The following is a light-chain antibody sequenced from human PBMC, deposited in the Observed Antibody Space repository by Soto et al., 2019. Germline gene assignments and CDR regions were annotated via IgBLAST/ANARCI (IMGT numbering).Light chain of an antibody. CDR2: DAS. Sequence: DIQMTQSPSSLSASVGNRVTITCQASRNINNYLNWYQQKPGRAPKLLIYDASNSEAGVPSRFRGGGSGTDFTITISRLQPEDTATYYCQQYENLPTFGQGTRLEIK. V-gene: IGKV1-33*01. CDR3: QQYENLPT. CDR1: RNINNY. J-gene: IGKJ5*01.